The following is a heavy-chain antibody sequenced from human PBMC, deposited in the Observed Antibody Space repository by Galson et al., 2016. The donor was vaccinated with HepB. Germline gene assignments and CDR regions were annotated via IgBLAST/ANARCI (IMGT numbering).Heavy chain of an antibody. CDR1: GFNFRSYA. CDR2: ISGSGAST. V-gene: IGHV3-23*01. CDR3: AKGLSSGLRDPFDI. D-gene: IGHD3-22*01. Sequence: SLRLSCAASGFNFRSYAMSWVRQAPGMGLEWVSGISGSGASTYYAESVKGRFTISRDNSKNIVHLQMNNLRAEDTALYYCAKGLSSGLRDPFDIWGQGTVISVSS. J-gene: IGHJ3*02.